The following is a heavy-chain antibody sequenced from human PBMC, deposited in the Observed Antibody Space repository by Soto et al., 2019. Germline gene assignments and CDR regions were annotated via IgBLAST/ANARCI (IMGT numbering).Heavy chain of an antibody. V-gene: IGHV3-7*03. CDR3: AKGGHIDF. Sequence: GWSLRLSCASSGFSFITYWMSWVRQVPGTGLEWVANIKADGSETYYVDSVRGRFTISRDNAKTSLYLQMNSLRAEDTAVYYCAKGGHIDFCGQGTLVTVSS. D-gene: IGHD3-16*01. CDR2: IKADGSET. J-gene: IGHJ4*02. CDR1: GFSFITYW.